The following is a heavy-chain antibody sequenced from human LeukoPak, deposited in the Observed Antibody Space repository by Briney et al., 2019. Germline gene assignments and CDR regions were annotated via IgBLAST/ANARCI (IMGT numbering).Heavy chain of an antibody. D-gene: IGHD4-23*01. J-gene: IGHJ4*02. Sequence: PSETLSLTCTVSGDSISSNNWWNWIRQPPGKGLEWIGEINHSGSTNYNPSLKSRVTISVDTSKNQFSLKLSSVTAADTAVYYCARVTFDYWGQGTLVTVSS. CDR2: INHSGST. CDR3: ARVTFDY. V-gene: IGHV4-4*02. CDR1: GDSISSNNW.